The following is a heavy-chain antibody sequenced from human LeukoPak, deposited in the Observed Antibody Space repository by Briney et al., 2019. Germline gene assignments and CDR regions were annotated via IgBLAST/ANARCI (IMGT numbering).Heavy chain of an antibody. V-gene: IGHV3-30*18. CDR2: ISYDGSNK. J-gene: IGHJ6*02. D-gene: IGHD3-3*01. Sequence: GGSLRLSCAASGFTFSSYAMSWVRQAPGKGLEWVAVISYDGSNKYYADSVKGRFTISRDNSKNTLYLQMNSLRAEDTAVYYCAKEGSIFGVVIMSLGMDVWGQGTTVTVSS. CDR3: AKEGSIFGVVIMSLGMDV. CDR1: GFTFSSYA.